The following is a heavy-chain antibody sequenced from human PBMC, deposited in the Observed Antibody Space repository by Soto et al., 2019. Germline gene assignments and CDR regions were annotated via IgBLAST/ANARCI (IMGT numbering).Heavy chain of an antibody. CDR3: ARHHLGVIMVRGAHYYYGMDV. CDR2: IYPGDSDT. J-gene: IGHJ6*02. Sequence: PGESLKISCKGSGYSFTSYWIGWVRQMPGKGLEWMGIIYPGDSDTRYSPSFQGQVTISADKSISTAYLQWSSLKASDTAMYYCARHHLGVIMVRGAHYYYGMDVWGQGTTVTVSS. CDR1: GYSFTSYW. D-gene: IGHD3-10*01. V-gene: IGHV5-51*01.